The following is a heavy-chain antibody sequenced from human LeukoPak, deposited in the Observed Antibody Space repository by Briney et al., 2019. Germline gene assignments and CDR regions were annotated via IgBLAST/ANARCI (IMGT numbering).Heavy chain of an antibody. CDR2: IRQDGGEM. CDR1: GFTFSSHW. V-gene: IGHV3-7*01. CDR3: ARGLSLDY. Sequence: GGSLRLSCAASGFTFSSHWMSWVRQAPGKGLEWVANIRQDGGEMYFVDSVKGRFTISRDNAKNSLYLQMNSLRAEDTAVYYCARGLSLDYWGQGSLVTVSS. J-gene: IGHJ4*02.